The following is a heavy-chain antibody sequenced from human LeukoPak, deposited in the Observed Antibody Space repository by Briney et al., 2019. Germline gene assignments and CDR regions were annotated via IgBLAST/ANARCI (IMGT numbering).Heavy chain of an antibody. V-gene: IGHV4-59*11. Sequence: SETLSLTCTVSGGSITSHYWTWLRQAPGLGLEGIGYIYYSGSTNYNPSLRSRVTISVDTSKKQFSLKLSSVTAADTAVYYCARDLIGEWSIGEYYFDYWGQGTLVTVSS. CDR3: ARDLIGEWSIGEYYFDY. D-gene: IGHD3-3*01. J-gene: IGHJ4*02. CDR2: IYYSGST. CDR1: GGSITSHY.